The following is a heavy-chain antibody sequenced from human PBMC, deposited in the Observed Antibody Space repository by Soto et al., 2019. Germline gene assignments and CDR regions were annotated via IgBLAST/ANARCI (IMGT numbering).Heavy chain of an antibody. V-gene: IGHV1-69*13. D-gene: IGHD3-3*01. CDR2: IIPIFGTA. Sequence: SVKVSCKASGGTFSSYAISWVRQAPGQGLEWMGGIIPIFGTANYAQKFQGRVTITADESTSTAYMELSSLRSEDTAVYYCARARLMSGRRYYYFDYWGQGTLVTVSS. CDR1: GGTFSSYA. J-gene: IGHJ4*02. CDR3: ARARLMSGRRYYYFDY.